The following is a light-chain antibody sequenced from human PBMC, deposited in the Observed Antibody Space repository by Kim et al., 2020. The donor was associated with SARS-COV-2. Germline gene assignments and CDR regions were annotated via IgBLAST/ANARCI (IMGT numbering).Light chain of an antibody. V-gene: IGKV1-39*01. CDR1: QRIINY. J-gene: IGKJ1*01. CDR2: GAS. Sequence: DIQLTQSPSSLSASIGDGVTITCRASQRIINYLNWYQQKPGKAPKLLTYGASTLQTGVPSRFSGSGSGAEFTLTISGLQPEDSATYYCQQSYTTPTFGQGTKVDIK. CDR3: QQSYTTPT.